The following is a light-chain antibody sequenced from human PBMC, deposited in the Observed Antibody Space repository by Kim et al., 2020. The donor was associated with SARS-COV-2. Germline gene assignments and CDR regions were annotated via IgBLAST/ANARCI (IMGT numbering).Light chain of an antibody. CDR3: NSRDSSGNHWV. Sequence: ALGQTVRLTCQGESLRSYYASWYQQKPGQAPVLVIYGKNNRPSGIPDRFSGSSSGNTASLTITGAQAEDEADYYCNSRDSSGNHWVFGGGTQLTVL. V-gene: IGLV3-19*01. CDR1: SLRSYY. CDR2: GKN. J-gene: IGLJ3*02.